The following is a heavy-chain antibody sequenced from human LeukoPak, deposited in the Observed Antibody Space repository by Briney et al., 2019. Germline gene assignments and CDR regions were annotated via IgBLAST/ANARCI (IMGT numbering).Heavy chain of an antibody. V-gene: IGHV3-15*01. CDR3: TTDRYYDNSELQFQH. Sequence: GGSLRLSCAASGFTLNNALMSWVRPAPGKGLELLGRFNRETDGGTIDYAAPVKGRFTISRDDSRNTLYLQMDSLKIEDTAVYYCTTDRYYDNSELQFQHWGQGTLVIVSS. J-gene: IGHJ1*01. D-gene: IGHD3-22*01. CDR1: GFTLNNAL. CDR2: FNRETDGGTI.